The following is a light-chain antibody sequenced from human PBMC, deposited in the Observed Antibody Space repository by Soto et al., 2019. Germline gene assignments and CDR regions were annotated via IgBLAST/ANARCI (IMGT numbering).Light chain of an antibody. Sequence: EIVLTPSPGTLSLSPGEGATLSCRASQSVASSYFAWYQHKPGQAPRLLIYGASNRATGIPDRFSGSGSGTDFTLTISRLEPEDFAVYYCQQYGSSSYTFGQGTKLEIK. CDR1: QSVASSY. CDR3: QQYGSSSYT. CDR2: GAS. J-gene: IGKJ2*01. V-gene: IGKV3-20*01.